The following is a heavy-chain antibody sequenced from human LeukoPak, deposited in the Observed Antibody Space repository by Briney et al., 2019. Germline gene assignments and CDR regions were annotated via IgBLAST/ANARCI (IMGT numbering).Heavy chain of an antibody. D-gene: IGHD5-18*01. CDR2: IYPGDSDT. CDR3: ARLGYSYGYDYYYYYYMDV. V-gene: IGHV5-51*01. J-gene: IGHJ6*03. Sequence: GESLKISCKGSGYSFTSYWIGWVRQMPGKGLEWMGIIYPGDSDTRYSPSFQGQVTISADKSISTAYLQWSSLKASDTAMYYSARLGYSYGYDYYYYYYMDVWGKGTTVTVSS. CDR1: GYSFTSYW.